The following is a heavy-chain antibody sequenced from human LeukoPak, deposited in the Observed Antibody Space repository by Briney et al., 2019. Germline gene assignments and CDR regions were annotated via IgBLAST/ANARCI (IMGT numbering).Heavy chain of an antibody. Sequence: GASVKVSCKASGGTFSSYAISWVRQAPGQGLEWMGGIIPIFGTANYAQKFQGRVTITTDESTSTAYMELRSLRSEDTAVYYCARGGGAFRGGRPYFYLLDVWGKGAKVTV. V-gene: IGHV1-69*05. J-gene: IGHJ6*03. D-gene: IGHD3-10*01. CDR1: GGTFSSYA. CDR2: IIPIFGTA. CDR3: ARGGGAFRGGRPYFYLLDV.